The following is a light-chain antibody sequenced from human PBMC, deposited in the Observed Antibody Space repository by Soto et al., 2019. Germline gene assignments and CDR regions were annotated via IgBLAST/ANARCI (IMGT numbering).Light chain of an antibody. Sequence: QSALTQPASVSGSPGQSITISCTGTSSYVGGYAFVSWYQQLPGKAPKLIIYEVTKLPSGVSTRFSGSRSGNTASLTISGLQGEDEADYYCSSYTTSSTLVFGGGTKVTVL. V-gene: IGLV2-14*01. CDR1: SSYVGGYAF. CDR3: SSYTTSSTLV. J-gene: IGLJ3*02. CDR2: EVT.